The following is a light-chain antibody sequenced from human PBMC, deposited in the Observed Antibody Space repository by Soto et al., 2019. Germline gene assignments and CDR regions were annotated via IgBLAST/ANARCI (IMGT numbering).Light chain of an antibody. CDR1: QSVLYSSNNKNY. V-gene: IGKV4-1*01. J-gene: IGKJ1*01. CDR2: WAS. CDR3: QQYCSTPWT. Sequence: DIVMTQSPDSLAVSLGERATINCKSSQSVLYSSNNKNYLAWYQQKPGQPPKLLIYWASTRESGVPDRFSGSGSGTDFTLTISSLPAEDVAVYYCQQYCSTPWTFGQGTKVEIK.